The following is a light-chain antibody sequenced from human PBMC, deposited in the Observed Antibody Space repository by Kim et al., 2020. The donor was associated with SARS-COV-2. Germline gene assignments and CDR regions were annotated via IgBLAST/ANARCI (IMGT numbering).Light chain of an antibody. J-gene: IGKJ4*01. CDR2: WAS. CDR1: QSILYRANNKNA. V-gene: IGKV4-1*01. CDR3: QQYWTTPLT. Sequence: ATINCRSTQSILYRANNKNALAWYQQKPGQPPKLLIYWASTRESGVPDRFSGSGSGTDFTLTISSLQAEDVAVYHCQQYWTTPLTFGGGTKVDMK.